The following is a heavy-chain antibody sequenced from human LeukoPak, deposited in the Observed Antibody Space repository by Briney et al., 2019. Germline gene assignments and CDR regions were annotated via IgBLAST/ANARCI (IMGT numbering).Heavy chain of an antibody. D-gene: IGHD3-10*01. CDR3: ARDSGTSGEVKFDP. V-gene: IGHV4-4*07. CDR1: GGSISSDY. J-gene: IGHJ5*02. Sequence: SETLSLTCTVSGGSISSDYLSWIRQPAGKGLEWIGRLYNGGSTTYNPSLKSRITMSVDTSKNQFSLRLTSVTAADTAVYYCARDSGTSGEVKFDPWGQGTRVTVSS. CDR2: LYNGGST.